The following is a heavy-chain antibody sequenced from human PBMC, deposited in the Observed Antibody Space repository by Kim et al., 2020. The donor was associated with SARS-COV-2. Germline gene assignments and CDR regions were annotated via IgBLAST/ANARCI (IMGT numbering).Heavy chain of an antibody. CDR3: ARGYSSSWFNYYGMDV. Sequence: PSLKSRVTISVDKSTNQFSLKLSSVTAADTAVYYCARGYSSSWFNYYGMDVWGQGTTVTVSS. V-gene: IGHV4-4*02. D-gene: IGHD6-13*01. J-gene: IGHJ6*02.